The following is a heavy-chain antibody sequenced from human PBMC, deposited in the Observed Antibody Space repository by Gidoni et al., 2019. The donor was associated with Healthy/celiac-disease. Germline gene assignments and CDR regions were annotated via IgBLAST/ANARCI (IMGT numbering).Heavy chain of an antibody. CDR2: IYWNDDK. J-gene: IGHJ4*02. CDR3: AHRLVVGAPFDY. D-gene: IGHD2-15*01. Sequence: QITLKESGPTLVKPTQTLTLTCTFSGFSLSTSGVGVGWIRQPPGKALEWLALIYWNDDKRYSPSLKSRLTITKVTSKNQVVLTMTNMDPVDTATYYCAHRLVVGAPFDYWGQGTLVTVSS. CDR1: GFSLSTSGVG. V-gene: IGHV2-5*01.